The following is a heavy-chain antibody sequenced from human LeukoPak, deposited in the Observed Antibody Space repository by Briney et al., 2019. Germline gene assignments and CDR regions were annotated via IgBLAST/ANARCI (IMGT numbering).Heavy chain of an antibody. Sequence: SETLSLTCTVSGGSISRGDYYWSWIRQPPGKGLEWIGYIYYSGSTYYNPSLKSRVAISLDTSKNRFSLQLISVTAADTAVYYRARTHGIVGATFFDYWGQGTLVTVSS. CDR3: ARTHGIVGATFFDY. J-gene: IGHJ4*02. V-gene: IGHV4-30-4*08. D-gene: IGHD1-26*01. CDR2: IYYSGST. CDR1: GGSISRGDYY.